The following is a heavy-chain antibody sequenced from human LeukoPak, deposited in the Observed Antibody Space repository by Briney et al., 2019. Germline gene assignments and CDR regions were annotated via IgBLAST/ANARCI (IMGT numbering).Heavy chain of an antibody. CDR2: ISGSGGST. J-gene: IGHJ4*02. Sequence: PSETLSLTCTVSGGSISSYYWSWVRQAPGKGLEWVSAISGSGGSTYYADSVKGRFTIPRDNSKNTLYLQMNSLRAEDTAVYYCAPDDLGYTSGWYYWGQGTLVTVSS. D-gene: IGHD6-19*01. CDR3: APDDLGYTSGWYY. CDR1: GGSISSYY. V-gene: IGHV3-23*01.